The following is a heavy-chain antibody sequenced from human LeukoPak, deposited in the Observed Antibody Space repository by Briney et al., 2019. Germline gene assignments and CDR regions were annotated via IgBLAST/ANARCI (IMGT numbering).Heavy chain of an antibody. V-gene: IGHV3-11*01. CDR2: ISSSGSTI. CDR1: GFTFSDYY. Sequence: PGGSLRLSCAASGFTFSDYYMSWIRQAPGKGLEWVSYISSSGSTIYYADSVKGRFTISRDNAKNSLYPQMNSLRAEDTAVYYCARVDTAMVTAQYYFDYWGQGTLVTVSS. J-gene: IGHJ4*02. D-gene: IGHD5-18*01. CDR3: ARVDTAMVTAQYYFDY.